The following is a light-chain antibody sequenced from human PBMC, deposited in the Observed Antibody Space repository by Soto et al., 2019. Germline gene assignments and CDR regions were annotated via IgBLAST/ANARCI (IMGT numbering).Light chain of an antibody. V-gene: IGKV3-15*01. J-gene: IGKJ3*01. CDR3: QQYNNWPRT. CDR1: QSISSN. CDR2: GAS. Sequence: DIVMTQSPATLSVSLGERATVSCRASQSISSNLAWYQQKPGQAPRLLMYGASTRATGIPARFSGSGSQTEFTLTISSLQSEDFAVYFCQQYNNWPRTFGPGTKVDIK.